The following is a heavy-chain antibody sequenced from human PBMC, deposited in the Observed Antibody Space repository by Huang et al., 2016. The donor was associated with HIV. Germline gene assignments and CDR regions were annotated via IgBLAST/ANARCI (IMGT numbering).Heavy chain of an antibody. Sequence: EVQLVETGGGLIQPGGSMRLYCAASGFTVTTSHISWVRQAPGKGLEWISLIYSGGNTEYADSVTGLFTISRDNSKNTVYLQMNNLRAEDTAVYYCAGGDYDSSGYYQGYLYYMDVWGKGTTVTVSS. CDR2: IYSGGNT. CDR3: AGGDYDSSGYYQGYLYYMDV. CDR1: GFTVTTSH. V-gene: IGHV3-53*02. J-gene: IGHJ6*03. D-gene: IGHD3-22*01.